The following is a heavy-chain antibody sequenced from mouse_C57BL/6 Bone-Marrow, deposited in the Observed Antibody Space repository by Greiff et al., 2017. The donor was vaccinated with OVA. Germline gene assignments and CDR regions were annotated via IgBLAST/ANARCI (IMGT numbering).Heavy chain of an antibody. V-gene: IGHV1-59*01. CDR1: GYTFTSYW. CDR3: ASNYYGSSYWYFDV. D-gene: IGHD1-1*01. CDR2: IDPSDSYT. J-gene: IGHJ1*03. Sequence: QVQLQQSGAELVRPGTSVKLSCKASGYTFTSYWMHWVKQRPGQGLEWIGVIDPSDSYTNYNQKFKGKATLTVDTSSSTAYMQLSSLTSEDSAVYYCASNYYGSSYWYFDVWGTGTTVTVSS.